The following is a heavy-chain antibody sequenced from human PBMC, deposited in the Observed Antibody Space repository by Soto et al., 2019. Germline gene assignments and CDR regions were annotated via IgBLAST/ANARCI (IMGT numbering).Heavy chain of an antibody. V-gene: IGHV2-5*02. CDR2: IYWDDDK. D-gene: IGHD3-10*01. CDR3: AHTHPMGFGELFPGIDP. J-gene: IGHJ5*02. Sequence: SGPTLVNPTQTLTLTCTFSGFSLSTSGVGVGWIRQPPGKALEWLALIYWDDDKRYSPSLKSRLTITKDTSKNQVVLTMTNMDPVDTATYYCAHTHPMGFGELFPGIDPWGQGTLVTVSS. CDR1: GFSLSTSGVG.